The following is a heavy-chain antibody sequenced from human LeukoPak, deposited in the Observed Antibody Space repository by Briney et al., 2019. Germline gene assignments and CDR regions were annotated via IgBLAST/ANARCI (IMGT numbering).Heavy chain of an antibody. D-gene: IGHD2-15*01. CDR2: IYYSGIT. J-gene: IGHJ4*02. CDR1: GSSISSYY. V-gene: IGHV4-59*01. Sequence: PSETLSLTCTVSGSSISSYYWNWIRQPPGKGLEWIGYIYYSGITNYNPSLKSRVTMSVDTSNNQFSLKLSSVTAADTAVYYCARGAYCSGGSCYWYYWGQGTLVTVSS. CDR3: ARGAYCSGGSCYWYY.